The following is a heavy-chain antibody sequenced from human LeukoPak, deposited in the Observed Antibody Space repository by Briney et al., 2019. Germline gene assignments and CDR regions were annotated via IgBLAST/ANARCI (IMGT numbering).Heavy chain of an antibody. CDR2: ISAYNGNT. CDR1: GCTFTSYG. D-gene: IGHD3-22*01. CDR3: ATDSSAYNAFDI. V-gene: IGHV1-18*01. Sequence: ASVKVSCKASGCTFTSYGITWVRQAPGQGLEWMGWISAYNGNTDYAQNLQGRVTMTTDTSTSTAYMELRSLRSDDTAVYYCATDSSAYNAFDIWGQGTKVTVSS. J-gene: IGHJ3*02.